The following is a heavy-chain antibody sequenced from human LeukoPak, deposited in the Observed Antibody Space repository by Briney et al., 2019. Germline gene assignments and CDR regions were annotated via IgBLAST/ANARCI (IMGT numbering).Heavy chain of an antibody. CDR1: GFTFSSYA. J-gene: IGHJ6*02. V-gene: IGHV3-30-3*01. CDR2: ISYDGSNK. D-gene: IGHD1-26*01. CDR3: ARVRWELQYYYYGMDV. Sequence: PGGSLRLSCAASGFTFSSYAMYWVRQAPGKGLEWVAVISYDGSNKYYADSVKGRFTISRDNSKNTLYLQMNSLRAEDTAVYYCARVRWELQYYYYGMDVWGQGTTVTVSS.